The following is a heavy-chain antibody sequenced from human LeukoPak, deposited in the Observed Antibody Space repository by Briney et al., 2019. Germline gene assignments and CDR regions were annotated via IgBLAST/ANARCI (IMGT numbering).Heavy chain of an antibody. CDR2: ISSSSRTI. D-gene: IGHD3-10*01. CDR3: ARDTHYYGSGSPAFDI. V-gene: IGHV3-48*01. J-gene: IGHJ3*02. CDR1: GFTFDYYT. Sequence: GGSLRLSCAASGFTFDYYTMHWVRQAPGKGLEWVSYISSSSRTIHYADSVNGRFTISRDNSKNSLYLQMNSLIAEDTAVYYCARDTHYYGSGSPAFDIWGQGTMVTVSS.